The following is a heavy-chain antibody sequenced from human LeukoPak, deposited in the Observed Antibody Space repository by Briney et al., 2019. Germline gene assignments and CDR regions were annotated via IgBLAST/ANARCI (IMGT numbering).Heavy chain of an antibody. V-gene: IGHV4-39*01. J-gene: IGHJ4*02. Sequence: SETLSLTCTVSGGSISSSSYYWGWIRQPPGKGLEWIGSIYYSGSTYYDPSLKSRVTISVDTSKNQFSLKLSSVTAADTAVYYCARHGSSWYYFDYWGQGTLVTVSS. D-gene: IGHD6-13*01. CDR2: IYYSGST. CDR3: ARHGSSWYYFDY. CDR1: GGSISSSSYY.